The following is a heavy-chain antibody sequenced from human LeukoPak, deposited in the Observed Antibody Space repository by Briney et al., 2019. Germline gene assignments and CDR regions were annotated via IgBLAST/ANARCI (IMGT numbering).Heavy chain of an antibody. J-gene: IGHJ6*03. CDR3: ARDRTYYYDSSGYDYYYYMDV. Sequence: SETLSLTCTVSGGSISSYYWSWIRQPAGKGLEWIGRIYTSGSTNYNPSLKSRVTMSVDTSKNQFSLKLSSVTAADTAVYYCARDRTYYYDSSGYDYYYYMDVWGKGTTVTVSS. D-gene: IGHD3-22*01. CDR2: IYTSGST. CDR1: GGSISSYY. V-gene: IGHV4-4*07.